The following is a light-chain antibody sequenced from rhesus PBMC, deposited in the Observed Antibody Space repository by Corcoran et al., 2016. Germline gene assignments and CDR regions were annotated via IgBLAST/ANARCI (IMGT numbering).Light chain of an antibody. CDR1: QGISSY. Sequence: DIQMTQSPSSLSASVGDRVTITCRASQGISSYLAWYQQKPGKAPKLLIYAASTLKSGVTSRFSGSGSGTDFTLTISSLQPEDFATYYCQQHNSYPLTFGGGTKVELK. CDR2: AAS. CDR3: QQHNSYPLT. V-gene: IGKV1-25*01. J-gene: IGKJ4*01.